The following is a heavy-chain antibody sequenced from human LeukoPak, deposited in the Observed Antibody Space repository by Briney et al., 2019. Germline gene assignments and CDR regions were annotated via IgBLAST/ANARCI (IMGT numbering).Heavy chain of an antibody. Sequence: GGSLRLSCAASGFTFSRYAMTWVRQAPGKGLEWVSAISGSGGSTYYADSVKGRFTISRDNSKNTLYLQMNSLRAEDTAVYYCAKDGTFNYYDTSGNDAFDIWGQGTTVTVSS. D-gene: IGHD3-22*01. CDR1: GFTFSRYA. CDR2: ISGSGGST. CDR3: AKDGTFNYYDTSGNDAFDI. V-gene: IGHV3-23*01. J-gene: IGHJ3*02.